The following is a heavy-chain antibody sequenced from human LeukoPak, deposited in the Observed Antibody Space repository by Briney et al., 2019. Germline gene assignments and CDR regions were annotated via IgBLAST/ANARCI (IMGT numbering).Heavy chain of an antibody. CDR1: GGSFTNYY. J-gene: IGHJ6*03. V-gene: IGHV4-34*01. CDR2: INHSGST. D-gene: IGHD3-22*01. CDR3: ARRWYYYDSSGYWGLYFYYYMDV. Sequence: SETLSLTCAVYGGSFTNYYWSWIRQPPGKGLEWIGEINHSGSTNYNPSLKSRVTISVDTSKNQFSLKLTSVTAADTAVYYCARRWYYYDSSGYWGLYFYYYMDVWAKGTTVTISS.